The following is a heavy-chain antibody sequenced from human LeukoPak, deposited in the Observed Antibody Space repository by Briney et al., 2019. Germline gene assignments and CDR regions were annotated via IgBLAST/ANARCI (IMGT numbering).Heavy chain of an antibody. V-gene: IGHV3-33*08. D-gene: IGHD1-26*01. CDR1: GFTFIGYG. CDR3: ARDRGSGSYSDNCYMDV. CDR2: IWYGGSNK. J-gene: IGHJ6*03. Sequence: GGSLRLSCAASGFTFIGYGMHWVRQAPGKGLEWVSVIWYGGSNKYYADSVKGRFTISRDNSKNTLYLQMNSLRAEDTAVYYCARDRGSGSYSDNCYMDVWGKGTTVTVSS.